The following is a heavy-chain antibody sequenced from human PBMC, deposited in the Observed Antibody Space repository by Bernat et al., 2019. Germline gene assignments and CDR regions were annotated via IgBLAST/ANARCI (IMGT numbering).Heavy chain of an antibody. V-gene: IGHV1-3*01. Sequence: QVQLVQSGAEVKKPGASVKVSCKASGYTFTSYAMHWVCQAPGQRLEWMGWINAGNGNTKYSQKFQGRVTITRDTSASTAYMELSSLRSEDTAVYYCARGYCSSTSCYPTDYWGQGTLVTVSS. CDR2: INAGNGNT. CDR1: GYTFTSYA. D-gene: IGHD2-2*01. J-gene: IGHJ4*02. CDR3: ARGYCSSTSCYPTDY.